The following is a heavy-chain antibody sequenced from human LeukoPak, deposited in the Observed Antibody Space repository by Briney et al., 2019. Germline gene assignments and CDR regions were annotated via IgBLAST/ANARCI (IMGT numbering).Heavy chain of an antibody. D-gene: IGHD6-19*01. V-gene: IGHV3-23*01. CDR3: AKATSSSGWGTHFDY. J-gene: IGHJ4*02. CDR2: LSGSGSTT. Sequence: PGGSLRLSCAASGFTFSSYAMGWVRQAPGKGLEWVSGLSGSGSTTYRADSVKGRFTISRDNSKNTLYLQMSSLTAEDTAVYYCAKATSSSGWGTHFDYWGQGTLVTVSS. CDR1: GFTFSSYA.